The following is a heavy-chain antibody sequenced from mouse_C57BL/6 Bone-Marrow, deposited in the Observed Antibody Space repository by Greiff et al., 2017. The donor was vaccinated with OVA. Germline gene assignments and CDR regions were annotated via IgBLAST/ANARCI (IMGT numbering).Heavy chain of an antibody. CDR3: ASSQWLPGGYAMDY. CDR1: GYSITSGYD. J-gene: IGHJ4*01. V-gene: IGHV3-1*01. D-gene: IGHD2-2*01. Sequence: EVHLVESGPGMVKPSQSLSLTCTVTGYSITSGYDWHWIRHFPGNKLEWMGYISYSGSTNYNPSLKSRISITHDTSKNHFFLKLNSVTTEDTATYYCASSQWLPGGYAMDYWGQGTSVTVSS. CDR2: ISYSGST.